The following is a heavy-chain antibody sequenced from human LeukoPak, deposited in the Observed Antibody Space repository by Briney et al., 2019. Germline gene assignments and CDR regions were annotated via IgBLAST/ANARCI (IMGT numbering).Heavy chain of an antibody. CDR3: ARVAWGGIVVVPAAMHY. D-gene: IGHD2-2*01. J-gene: IGHJ4*02. CDR1: GFTFSSYA. Sequence: GRSLRLSCAASGFTFSSYAMHWVRQAPGKGLEWVAVISYDGSNKYYADSVKGRFTISRDNSKNTLYLQMNSLRAEDTAVYYCARVAWGGIVVVPAAMHYWGQGTLVTVSS. CDR2: ISYDGSNK. V-gene: IGHV3-30*04.